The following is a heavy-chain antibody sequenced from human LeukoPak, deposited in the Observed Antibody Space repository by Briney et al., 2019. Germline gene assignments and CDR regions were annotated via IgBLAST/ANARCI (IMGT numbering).Heavy chain of an antibody. CDR2: IYSGGTT. D-gene: IGHD3-22*01. CDR3: ARVSSSYDGSGFFDY. Sequence: GGSLRLSCAASGFTVSKNHLTWVRQAPGKGLEWVSVIYSGGTTSYADSVKGRFSISRDNSRNTLYLQMNSLRAEDTAVYYCARVSSSYDGSGFFDYWGPGTQVTVSS. CDR1: GFTVSKNH. J-gene: IGHJ4*02. V-gene: IGHV3-66*01.